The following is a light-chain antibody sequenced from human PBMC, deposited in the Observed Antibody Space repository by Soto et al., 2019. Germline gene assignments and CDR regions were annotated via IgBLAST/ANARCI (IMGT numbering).Light chain of an antibody. V-gene: IGKV3-20*01. J-gene: IGKJ3*01. Sequence: EIVLTQSPGTLSLSPGERATLSCRASQSVSSSYLAWYQQKPGQAPRLLIYSASSRATDIPDRFSGSGSGTDLTLTISRLEPEDFAVYYCQQYGSSPPRFTFGPGTRVDIK. CDR1: QSVSSSY. CDR3: QQYGSSPPRFT. CDR2: SAS.